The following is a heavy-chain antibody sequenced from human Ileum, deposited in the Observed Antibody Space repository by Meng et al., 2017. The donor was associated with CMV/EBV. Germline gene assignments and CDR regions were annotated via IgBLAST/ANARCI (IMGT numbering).Heavy chain of an antibody. D-gene: IGHD3-3*01. Sequence: GESLKISCAASGFTFTNYWMSWVRQAPGKGLEWVANIKQDGSEKYYVDSVKGRFTISRDNAKNSLYLQMNNLRAEDTAVYYCARARYYDFWIGWGQGTMVTVSS. V-gene: IGHV3-7*01. CDR2: IKQDGSEK. CDR3: ARARYYDFWIG. CDR1: GFTFTNYW. J-gene: IGHJ4*01.